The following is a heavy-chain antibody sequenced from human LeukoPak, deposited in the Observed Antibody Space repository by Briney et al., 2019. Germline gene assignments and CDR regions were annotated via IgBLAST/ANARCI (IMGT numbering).Heavy chain of an antibody. Sequence: GGSLRLSCEASGFIFSSYVMNWVRQAPGKGLEWISCINTRSTTMYYADSVKGRFTISRDNAKNSLYLQVNSLRAEDTAVYYCVRGRYSIGWSPLDGFDIWGQGTMVTVSS. D-gene: IGHD6-19*01. V-gene: IGHV3-48*01. J-gene: IGHJ3*02. CDR2: INTRSTTM. CDR3: VRGRYSIGWSPLDGFDI. CDR1: GFIFSSYV.